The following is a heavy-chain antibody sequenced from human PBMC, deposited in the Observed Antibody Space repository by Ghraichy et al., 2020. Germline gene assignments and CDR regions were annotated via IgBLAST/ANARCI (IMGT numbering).Heavy chain of an antibody. CDR1: GFTFSNAW. J-gene: IGHJ4*02. CDR3: TTARYDSSGYSITNPYFDY. V-gene: IGHV3-15*01. Sequence: GGSLRLSCAASGFTFSNAWMSWVRQAPGKGLEWVGRIKSKTDGGTTDYAAPVKGRFTISRDDSKNTLYLQMNSLKTEDTAVYYCTTARYDSSGYSITNPYFDYWGQGTLVTVSS. CDR2: IKSKTDGGTT. D-gene: IGHD3-22*01.